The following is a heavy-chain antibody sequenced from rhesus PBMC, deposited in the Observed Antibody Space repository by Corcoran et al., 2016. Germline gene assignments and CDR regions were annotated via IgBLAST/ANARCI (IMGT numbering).Heavy chain of an antibody. Sequence: QVQLQESGPGLVKPSETLSLTCAVSGGSISDYYYWNWIRQPPGKGLEGIGNIYGNSETTYHNPAIKSRVTISKDTSKNQFFLKLSAVTAADTAVYYGARGGIAAAGPDVVDYWGQGVLVTVSS. CDR2: IYGNSETT. CDR1: GGSISDYYY. D-gene: IGHD6S26*01. CDR3: ARGGIAAAGPDVVDY. V-gene: IGHV4S9*01. J-gene: IGHJ4*01.